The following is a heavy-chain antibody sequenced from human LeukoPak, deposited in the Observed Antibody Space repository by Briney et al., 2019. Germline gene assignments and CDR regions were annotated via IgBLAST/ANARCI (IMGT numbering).Heavy chain of an antibody. CDR1: GRFISGYY. J-gene: IGHJ6*03. CDR3: ARDSYTDV. Sequence: SETLSLTCTVSGRFISGYYWSWIRQPPGKGLEWIGYFYYSGSTNYNPSLQSRVTISVDTSKNQFSLKLSSVTAADTAVYYCARDSYTDVWGKGTTVTVSS. V-gene: IGHV4-59*01. CDR2: FYYSGST.